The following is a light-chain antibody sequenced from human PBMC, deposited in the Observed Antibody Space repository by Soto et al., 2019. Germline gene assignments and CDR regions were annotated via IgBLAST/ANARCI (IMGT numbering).Light chain of an antibody. CDR3: LHDYNYPRT. Sequence: AIQMTQSPSSLSASVGDRVTITCRASQGIRNDLGWYQQKPGKAPKLLIYAASSLQSGVPSRFSGSGSGTDFTLTISSLQPDDFATYYCLHDYNYPRTFGQGTKVEIK. CDR2: AAS. CDR1: QGIRND. V-gene: IGKV1-6*01. J-gene: IGKJ1*01.